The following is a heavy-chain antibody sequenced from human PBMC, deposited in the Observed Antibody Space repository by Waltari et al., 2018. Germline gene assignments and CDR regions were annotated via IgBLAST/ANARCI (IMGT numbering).Heavy chain of an antibody. Sequence: EVHLLESGGGLVQPGGSLRLSCAASGLRFSDYAMNWVRQAPGKGLEWVSVIAGGGDRTLYADSVKGRFTISRDNSKNTVYLQMNSLRVEDKAEYYCAKKGGSSAWPNYYFDYWGRGSLVTVSS. CDR1: GLRFSDYA. CDR2: IAGGGDRT. D-gene: IGHD6-19*01. V-gene: IGHV3-23*01. J-gene: IGHJ4*02. CDR3: AKKGGSSAWPNYYFDY.